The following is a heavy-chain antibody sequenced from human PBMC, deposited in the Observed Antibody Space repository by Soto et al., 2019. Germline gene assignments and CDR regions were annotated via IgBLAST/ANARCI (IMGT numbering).Heavy chain of an antibody. D-gene: IGHD2-15*01. V-gene: IGHV3-23*01. J-gene: IGHJ6*02. CDR1: GFNYGSYA. Sequence: EVQLLESGGGLVQPGGSLRLSCAASGFNYGSYAMSWVRQAPGKGLEWVSAIPGSDTTTYYADSVRGRFTISRDNSKNTLYLQMNSLRAEDTAIYYCAKSLTSRAVSGGGMEVWGQGTTVIVS. CDR3: AKSLTSRAVSGGGMEV. CDR2: IPGSDTTT.